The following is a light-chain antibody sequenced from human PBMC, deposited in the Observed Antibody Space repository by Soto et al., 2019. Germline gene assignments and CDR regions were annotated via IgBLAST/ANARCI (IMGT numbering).Light chain of an antibody. CDR1: NSDVGDYNF. Sequence: QSVLTQPASVSGSLGQSITISCTATNSDVGDYNFVSWFQQHPGRAPKVMIYEVTKRPSDISDRFSGSKSGNTASLPISGLQAEDQATYYCSSYSPTTRGIFGGGTKLTV. CDR3: SSYSPTTRGI. V-gene: IGLV2-14*01. CDR2: EVT. J-gene: IGLJ2*01.